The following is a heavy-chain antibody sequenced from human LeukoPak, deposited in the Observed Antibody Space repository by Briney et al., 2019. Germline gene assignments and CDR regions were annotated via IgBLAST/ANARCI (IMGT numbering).Heavy chain of an antibody. J-gene: IGHJ4*02. D-gene: IGHD1-26*01. CDR3: ARARGSYDLDY. Sequence: GGSLRLSCAASGFTFSSYAMSWVRQAPGKGLEWVSAISGSGGSTYYADSVKGRFTISRDNAKNSLYLQMNSLRAEDTAVYYCARARGSYDLDYWGQGTLVTVSS. V-gene: IGHV3-23*01. CDR1: GFTFSSYA. CDR2: ISGSGGST.